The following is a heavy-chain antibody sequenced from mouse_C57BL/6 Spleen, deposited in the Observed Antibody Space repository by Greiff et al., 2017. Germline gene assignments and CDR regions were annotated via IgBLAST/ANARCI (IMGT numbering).Heavy chain of an antibody. J-gene: IGHJ3*01. CDR2: INPGSGGT. CDR3: ASSYDYDLWFAY. CDR1: GYAFTNYL. Sequence: VQLQQSGAELVRPGTSVKVSCKASGYAFTNYLIEWVKQRPGQGLEWIGVINPGSGGTNYNEKFKGKATLTADKSSSTAYMQLSSLTSEDSAVYFCASSYDYDLWFAYWGQGTLVTVSA. D-gene: IGHD2-4*01. V-gene: IGHV1-54*01.